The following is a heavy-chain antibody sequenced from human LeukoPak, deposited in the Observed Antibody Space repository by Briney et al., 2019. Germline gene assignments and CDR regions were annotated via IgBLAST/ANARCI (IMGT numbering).Heavy chain of an antibody. Sequence: GGSLRLSCAASGFTFSSYGMHWVRQAPGKGLEWVAVISYDGSNKYYADSVKGRFTISRDNSKNTLYLQMNSLRAEDTAVYYCAKPGSSSWYGAFDYRGQGTLVTVSS. CDR3: AKPGSSSWYGAFDY. J-gene: IGHJ4*02. D-gene: IGHD6-13*01. CDR1: GFTFSSYG. V-gene: IGHV3-30*18. CDR2: ISYDGSNK.